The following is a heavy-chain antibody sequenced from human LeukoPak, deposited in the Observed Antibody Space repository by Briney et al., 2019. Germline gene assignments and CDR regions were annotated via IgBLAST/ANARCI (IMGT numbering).Heavy chain of an antibody. Sequence: GGSLRLSCAASGFTFSSYGMHWVRQAPGKGLEWVAFIRYDGSNKYYADSVKGRFTISRDNSKNTLYLQMNSLRAEDTAVYYCAKDDRVVPATIGFDYWGQGTLVTVSS. V-gene: IGHV3-30*02. CDR2: IRYDGSNK. CDR3: AKDDRVVPATIGFDY. D-gene: IGHD2-2*01. CDR1: GFTFSSYG. J-gene: IGHJ4*02.